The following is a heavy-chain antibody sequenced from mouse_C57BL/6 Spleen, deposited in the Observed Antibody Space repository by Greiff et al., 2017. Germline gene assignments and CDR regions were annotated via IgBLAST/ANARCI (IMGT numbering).Heavy chain of an antibody. Sequence: QVQLQQPGAELVMPGASVKLSCKASGYTFTSYWMHWVKQRPGQGLEWIGEIDPSDSYTNYNQKFKGKSTLTVDQSSSTAYMQLSSLTTEDSAVYYCARGYSKGYYFDYWGQGTTLTVSS. CDR1: GYTFTSYW. J-gene: IGHJ2*01. D-gene: IGHD2-5*01. V-gene: IGHV1-69*01. CDR3: ARGYSKGYYFDY. CDR2: IDPSDSYT.